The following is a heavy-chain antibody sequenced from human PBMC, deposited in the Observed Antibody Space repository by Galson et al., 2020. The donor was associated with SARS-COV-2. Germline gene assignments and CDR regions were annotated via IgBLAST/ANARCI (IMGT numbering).Heavy chain of an antibody. Sequence: SETLSLPCTVSGCSNSSNSYSWNWIRQPPGTGLQWIGYLSHSGVTYYNPSLKSRVTISGDRSKNQFSLRLSSVTAEDAAVYFCARLHYGEYAPEAFDIWGPGTRVTVAS. V-gene: IGHV4-30-2*01. J-gene: IGHJ3*02. D-gene: IGHD4-17*01. CDR2: LSHSGVT. CDR3: ARLHYGEYAPEAFDI. CDR1: GCSNSSNSYS.